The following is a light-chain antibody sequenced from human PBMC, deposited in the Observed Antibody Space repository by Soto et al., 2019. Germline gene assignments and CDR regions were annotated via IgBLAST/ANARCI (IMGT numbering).Light chain of an antibody. V-gene: IGLV2-14*01. Sequence: QSALTQPASLSGCPGQTSTICCARTSSQIGGYNYVCWYQQHPGKAPKVMIYEVSNRPSGVCNRFSGSKSSNTASLTISGLQAEDEADYYFSSYTSSSTLYVFGSGTKVTVL. CDR1: SSQIGGYNY. CDR2: EVS. CDR3: SSYTSSSTLYV. J-gene: IGLJ1*01.